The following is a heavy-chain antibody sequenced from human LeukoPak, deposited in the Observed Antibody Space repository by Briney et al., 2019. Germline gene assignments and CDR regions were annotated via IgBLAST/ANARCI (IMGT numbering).Heavy chain of an antibody. V-gene: IGHV4-59*01. D-gene: IGHD6-19*01. Sequence: KPSETLSLTCTVSGGSISGYYWSWIRQPPGKGLERIGYIYYSGSTNYNPSLKSRVTISVDTSKNQFSLKLSSVTAADTAVYYCARGRVAVADEFDYWGQGTLVTVSS. CDR2: IYYSGST. CDR1: GGSISGYY. CDR3: ARGRVAVADEFDY. J-gene: IGHJ4*02.